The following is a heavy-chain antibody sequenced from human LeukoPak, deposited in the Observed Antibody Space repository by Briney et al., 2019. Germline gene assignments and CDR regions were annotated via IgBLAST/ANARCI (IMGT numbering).Heavy chain of an antibody. D-gene: IGHD3-3*01. J-gene: IGHJ6*03. Sequence: SETLSLTCSVSSGSVSRSSYYWGWIRQPPGKGPEWIGTIFYSGSTYYNPSLKSRVTISVDTSKNQFSLKLSSVTAADTAVYYCAREGKDFWSGSEPGYYYYMDVWGKGTTVTVSS. CDR2: IFYSGST. CDR3: AREGKDFWSGSEPGYYYYMDV. V-gene: IGHV4-39*07. CDR1: SGSVSRSSYY.